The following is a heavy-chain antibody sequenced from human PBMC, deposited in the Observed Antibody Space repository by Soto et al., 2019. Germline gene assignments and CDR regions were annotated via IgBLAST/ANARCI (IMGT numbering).Heavy chain of an antibody. V-gene: IGHV4-61*01. J-gene: IGHJ6*02. CDR2: IYYSGST. Sequence: SETLSLTCIVSGGSVSSGSYYWSWIRQPPGKGLEWIGNIYYSGSTNYNPSLKRRVTISVDTSKNQFSLKLSSVTAAETAVYYCARDNIADRKYYYGMDVWGQGTTVTVSS. CDR1: GGSVSSGSYY. CDR3: ARDNIADRKYYYGMDV. D-gene: IGHD6-6*01.